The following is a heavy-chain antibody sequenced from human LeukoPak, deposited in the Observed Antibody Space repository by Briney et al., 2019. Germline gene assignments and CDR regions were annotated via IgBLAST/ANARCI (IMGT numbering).Heavy chain of an antibody. CDR1: VFTFSSYA. J-gene: IGHJ4*02. V-gene: IGHV3-23*01. Sequence: GGSLRLSCVFSVFTFSSYAMSWVRQAPGKGLEWVSSLSGSGGSTYYADSVKGRFTISRDNSKNTLYLQMNSLRVEDMAVYYCSKDPHTGYSFAYWGQGTLVTVSS. CDR2: LSGSGGST. D-gene: IGHD5-18*01. CDR3: SKDPHTGYSFAY.